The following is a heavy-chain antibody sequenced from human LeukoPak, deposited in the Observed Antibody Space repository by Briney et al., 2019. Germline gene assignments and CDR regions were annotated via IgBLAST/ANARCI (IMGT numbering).Heavy chain of an antibody. D-gene: IGHD1-26*01. Sequence: GGSLRLSCAASGFTYSNYAMTWVRQAPGKGLEWVSTISASGGSTYFADSVKGRSTISRENSKNRLYLQVDSLRVEDTAVYYCVKEVGSGGPTALFYFDYWGQGALVTVSS. CDR1: GFTYSNYA. CDR3: VKEVGSGGPTALFYFDY. V-gene: IGHV3-23*01. CDR2: ISASGGST. J-gene: IGHJ4*02.